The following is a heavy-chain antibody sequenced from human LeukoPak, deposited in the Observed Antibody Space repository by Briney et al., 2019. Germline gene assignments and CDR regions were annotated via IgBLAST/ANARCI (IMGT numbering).Heavy chain of an antibody. D-gene: IGHD6-13*01. CDR2: ISGSGGRT. V-gene: IGHV3-23*01. CDR1: GFTFSSYT. Sequence: GGSLRLSCAASGFTFSSYTMSWVRQTPGKGLEWVSAISGSGGRTYFADSVKGRFTISRDNSKSTLYLQMGILGAEDTAVYYCARARDSSWDYWGQGTLVTVSS. J-gene: IGHJ4*02. CDR3: ARARDSSWDY.